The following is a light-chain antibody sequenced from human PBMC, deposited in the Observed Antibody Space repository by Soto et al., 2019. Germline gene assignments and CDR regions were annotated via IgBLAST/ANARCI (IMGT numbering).Light chain of an antibody. CDR3: QQYGSSPRT. J-gene: IGKJ1*01. CDR2: GAS. V-gene: IGKV3-20*01. Sequence: EIVLTQSPGTLSLSPWERATLSCRASQSVSSSYLAWYQQKPGQAPRLLIYGASNRATGIPDRFSGSGSGTDFTLTISRLEPEDFAVYYSQQYGSSPRTFGQGTKVDIK. CDR1: QSVSSSY.